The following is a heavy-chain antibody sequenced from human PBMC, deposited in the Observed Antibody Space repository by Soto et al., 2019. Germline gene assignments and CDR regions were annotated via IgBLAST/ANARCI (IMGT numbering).Heavy chain of an antibody. CDR1: GDLVSTVRNF. V-gene: IGHV4-61*01. J-gene: IGHJ2*01. D-gene: IGHD2-21*01. Sequence: SLTCSVSGDLVSTVRNFSPWMRQPPARGLERIANISYTGDPNYNPSLKRRVTISIDTSRNQFSLTLTSVTAADTAVYFCARTVVGVSVALWVR. CDR3: ARTVVGVSVAL. CDR2: ISYTGDP.